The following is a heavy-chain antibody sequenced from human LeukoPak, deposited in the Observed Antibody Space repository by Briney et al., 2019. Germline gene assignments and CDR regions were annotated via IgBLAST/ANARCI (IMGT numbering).Heavy chain of an antibody. J-gene: IGHJ6*02. V-gene: IGHV4-31*03. Sequence: PSETLSLTCTVSGGSISSGGYYWSWLRQHPGKGLEWIGYIYYSGSTYYNPSLKSRVTISVDTSKNQFSLKLSSVTAADTAVYYCARDRVDGYNLSYYYYGMDVWGQGTTVTVSS. CDR3: ARDRVDGYNLSYYYYGMDV. CDR2: IYYSGST. CDR1: GGSISSGGYY. D-gene: IGHD5-12*01.